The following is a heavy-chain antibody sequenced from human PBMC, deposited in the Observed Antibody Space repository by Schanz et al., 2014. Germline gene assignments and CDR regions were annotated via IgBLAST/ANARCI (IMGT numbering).Heavy chain of an antibody. J-gene: IGHJ4*02. Sequence: QVQLVQSGAEVKKPGASVKVSCKASGYTFTSYYMHWVRQAPGQGLEWMGRIIPILDKTNYAQKFQGRVTMTRDTSTSTVYMELSSLRSEDTAVYYCARDGEAAAGCDYWGQGTLVTVSS. CDR3: ARDGEAAAGCDY. CDR1: GYTFTSYY. D-gene: IGHD6-13*01. CDR2: IIPILDKT. V-gene: IGHV1-46*03.